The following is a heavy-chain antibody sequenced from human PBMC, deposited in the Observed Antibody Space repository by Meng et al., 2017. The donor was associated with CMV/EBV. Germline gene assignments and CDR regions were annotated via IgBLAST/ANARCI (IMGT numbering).Heavy chain of an antibody. CDR1: GFTFSSYS. Sequence: GESLKISCAASGFTFSSYSMNWVRQAPGKGLEWVSSISSSSSYIYYADSVKGRFTISRDNAKNSLYLQMNSLRAEDTAVYYCARAGVLVWFRDPVGPDYWGQGTLVTVSS. D-gene: IGHD3-10*01. CDR3: ARAGVLVWFRDPVGPDY. V-gene: IGHV3-21*01. CDR2: ISSSSSYI. J-gene: IGHJ4*02.